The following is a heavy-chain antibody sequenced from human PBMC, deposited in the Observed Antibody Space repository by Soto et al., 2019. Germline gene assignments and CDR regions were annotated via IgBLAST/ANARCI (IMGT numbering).Heavy chain of an antibody. CDR3: VRDSSGSYGFDY. Sequence: QITLKESGPTLVKPTQTLTLTCTFSGFSLNTRRVGVGWIRQPPGKALEWLALIYWDDDNRYRPSLKSRLTITKDTSKNQVVLTMTNMDPVDTATYYCVRDSSGSYGFDYWGQGTLVTVSS. CDR1: GFSLNTRRVG. D-gene: IGHD3-22*01. J-gene: IGHJ4*02. CDR2: IYWDDDN. V-gene: IGHV2-5*02.